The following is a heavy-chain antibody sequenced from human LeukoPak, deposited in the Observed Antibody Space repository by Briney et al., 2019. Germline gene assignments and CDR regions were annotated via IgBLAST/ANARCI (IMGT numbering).Heavy chain of an antibody. D-gene: IGHD2-21*02. J-gene: IGHJ4*02. CDR2: INTGNGNT. CDR1: GYAFTSYA. Sequence: ASVKVSCKASGYAFTSYAMHWVRQAPGQRLECMGWINTGNGNTKYSQKFQGRVTITRDTSASTAYMDLSSLRSEDTAVYYCARNTETAIPLPYYFDYWGQGTLVTVSS. CDR3: ARNTETAIPLPYYFDY. V-gene: IGHV1-3*04.